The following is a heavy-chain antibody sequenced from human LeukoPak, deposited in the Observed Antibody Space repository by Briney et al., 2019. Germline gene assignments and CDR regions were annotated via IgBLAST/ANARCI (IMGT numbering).Heavy chain of an antibody. CDR3: ARAPYSSSWYFDY. Sequence: GGSLRLSCAASGFTVSTNYMSWVRQAPGKGLEWVSVIYSGGSTYYADSVKGRFTISRDSSKNTLYLQMNSLRAEDTAVYYCARAPYSSSWYFDYWGQGTLVTVSS. CDR2: IYSGGST. J-gene: IGHJ4*02. V-gene: IGHV3-66*01. D-gene: IGHD6-13*01. CDR1: GFTVSTNY.